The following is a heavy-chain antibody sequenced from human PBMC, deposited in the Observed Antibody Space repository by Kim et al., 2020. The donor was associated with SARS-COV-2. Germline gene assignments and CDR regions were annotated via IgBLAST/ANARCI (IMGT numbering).Heavy chain of an antibody. Sequence: FQGRSTVTRDTSASTAYMELSSLRAEDTAVYYCARWSYCSGGSCNGGFDYWGQGTLVTVSS. D-gene: IGHD2-15*01. CDR3: ARWSYCSGGSCNGGFDY. J-gene: IGHJ4*02. V-gene: IGHV1-3*01.